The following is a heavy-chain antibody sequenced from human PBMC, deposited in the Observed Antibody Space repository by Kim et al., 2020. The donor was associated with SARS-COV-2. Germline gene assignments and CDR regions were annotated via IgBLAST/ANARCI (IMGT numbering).Heavy chain of an antibody. Sequence: SETLSLTCTVSGGSISSGGYYWSWIRQHPGKGLEWIGYIYYSGSTYYNPSLKSRVTISVDTSKNQFSLKLSSVTAADTVVYYCARVRSFFGVVRNFDYWGQGTLVTVSS. J-gene: IGHJ4*02. V-gene: IGHV4-31*03. CDR1: GGSISSGGYY. D-gene: IGHD3-3*01. CDR3: ARVRSFFGVVRNFDY. CDR2: IYYSGST.